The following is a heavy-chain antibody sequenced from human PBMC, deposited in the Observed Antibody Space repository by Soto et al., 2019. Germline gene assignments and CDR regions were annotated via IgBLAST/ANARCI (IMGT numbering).Heavy chain of an antibody. CDR2: IKQDGSEK. J-gene: IGHJ3*02. V-gene: IGHV3-7*01. CDR1: GFTFSSYW. D-gene: IGHD3-10*01. CDR3: ASASVWFGELLYGDDDAFDI. Sequence: GGSLRLSCAASGFTFSSYWMSWVRQAPGKGLEWVANIKQDGSEKYYVDSVKGRFTISRDNAKNSLYLQMNSLRAEDTAVYYCASASVWFGELLYGDDDAFDIWGQGTMVTVSS.